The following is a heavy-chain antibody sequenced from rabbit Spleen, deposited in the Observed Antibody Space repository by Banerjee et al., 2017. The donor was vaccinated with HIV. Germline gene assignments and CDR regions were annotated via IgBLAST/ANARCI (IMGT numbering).Heavy chain of an antibody. J-gene: IGHJ6*01. D-gene: IGHD1-1*01. CDR2: IDAGSSGDT. Sequence: QSLEESGGDLVKPGASLTLTCTASGFSFSSRYYMNWVRQAPGKGLEWIAFIDAGSSGDTYYASWAKGRFTISKTSSTTVTLQMTSLTAADTATYFCARETSSSFSSYGMDLWGPGTLVTVS. V-gene: IGHV1S40*01. CDR3: ARETSSSFSSYGMDL. CDR1: GFSFSSRYY.